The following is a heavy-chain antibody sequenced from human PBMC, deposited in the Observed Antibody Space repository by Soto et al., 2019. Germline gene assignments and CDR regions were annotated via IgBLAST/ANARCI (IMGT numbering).Heavy chain of an antibody. V-gene: IGHV2-26*01. CDR2: IFSNDEK. CDR3: AHRRIAARRANNWFDP. D-gene: IGHD6-6*01. CDR1: GFSLSTARMG. Sequence: SGPTLVNPTETLTLTCTVSGFSLSTARMGVSWIRQPPGKALEWLAHIFSNDEKSYSTSLKSRLTITKDTSKNQVVLTMTNMDPVDTATYYCAHRRIAARRANNWFDPWGQGTLVTVSS. J-gene: IGHJ5*02.